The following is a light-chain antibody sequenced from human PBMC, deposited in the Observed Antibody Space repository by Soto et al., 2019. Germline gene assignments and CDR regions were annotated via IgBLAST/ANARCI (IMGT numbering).Light chain of an antibody. CDR2: KAS. CDR3: QQSETYPLT. Sequence: DIHITQSPSTLPSSFVDRVTITFRANQSISTWLAWYQQKPGKAPNLLIYKASRLETGVPSRFSGSGSGTEFTLTISSLQPGDFATYYCQQSETYPLTFGQGTRLEIK. J-gene: IGKJ5*01. CDR1: QSISTW. V-gene: IGKV1-5*03.